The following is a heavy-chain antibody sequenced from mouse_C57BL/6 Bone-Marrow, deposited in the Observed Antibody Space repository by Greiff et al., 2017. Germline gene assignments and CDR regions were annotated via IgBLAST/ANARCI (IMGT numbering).Heavy chain of an antibody. D-gene: IGHD1-1*01. CDR1: GYTFTSYG. J-gene: IGHJ2*01. Sequence: QVQLQQSGAELARPGASVTLSCKASGYTFTSYGIRWVKQRTGQGLEWIGAIYPRSGNTYYNEKFKGKATLTADKTSSTAYMELRSLTSEDSAVYFCSRRFDGSSGDYWGQGTILTVSS. CDR3: SRRFDGSSGDY. V-gene: IGHV1-81*01. CDR2: IYPRSGNT.